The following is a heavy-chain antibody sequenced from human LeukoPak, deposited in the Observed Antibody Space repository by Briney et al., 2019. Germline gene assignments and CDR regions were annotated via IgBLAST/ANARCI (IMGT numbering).Heavy chain of an antibody. V-gene: IGHV4-30-4*01. J-gene: IGHJ2*01. D-gene: IGHD2-21*01. Sequence: SETLSLTCTVSGGSISSGDYYWSWIRQPPGKGLEWIGYIYYSGSTYYNPSLKSRVTISVDTSKNQFSLKLSSMTAADTAVYYCARRRNSLPHWYFDLWGRGTLVTVSS. CDR3: ARRRNSLPHWYFDL. CDR1: GGSISSGDYY. CDR2: IYYSGST.